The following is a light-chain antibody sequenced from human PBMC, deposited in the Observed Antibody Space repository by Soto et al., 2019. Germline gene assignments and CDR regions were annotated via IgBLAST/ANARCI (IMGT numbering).Light chain of an antibody. J-gene: IGLJ3*02. Sequence: QSVLTQPPSASGTLGQRVTISCSGSSSNIGSNYVYWYQQLPGTAPKLLIYRNNQRPSGVPDRFSGSKSGTSASLAISGLRSEDEADYYCAAWDDSLSAPWVFGGGTKVTVL. CDR1: SSNIGSNY. CDR3: AAWDDSLSAPWV. V-gene: IGLV1-47*01. CDR2: RNN.